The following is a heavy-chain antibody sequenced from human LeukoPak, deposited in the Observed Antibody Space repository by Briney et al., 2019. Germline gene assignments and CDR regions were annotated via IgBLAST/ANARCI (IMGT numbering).Heavy chain of an antibody. CDR2: ISGSGGST. V-gene: IGHV3-23*01. CDR3: AKDPLDYDSSGYYWSDY. D-gene: IGHD3-22*01. J-gene: IGHJ4*02. CDR1: GFTFSSYW. Sequence: GGSLRLSCAASGFTFSSYWMSWVRQAPGKGLEWVSAISGSGGSTYYADSVKGRFTISRDNSKNTLYLQMNSLRAEDTAVYYCAKDPLDYDSSGYYWSDYWGQGTLVTVSS.